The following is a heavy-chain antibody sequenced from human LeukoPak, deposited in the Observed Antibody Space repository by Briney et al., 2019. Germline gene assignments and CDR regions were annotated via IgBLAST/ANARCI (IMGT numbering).Heavy chain of an antibody. CDR2: ISYHGSFQ. CDR1: GFTFSTFG. V-gene: IGHV3-30*18. D-gene: IGHD6-19*01. Sequence: PGGSLRLSCAASGFTFSTFGMHWVRQAPGKGLEWVAAISYHGSFQYYTDSVRGRFTISRDNSKNTLFLQMNSLTADDTALYYCAKEDWDNSAWYGRIEYWGQGTPVTVSS. J-gene: IGHJ4*02. CDR3: AKEDWDNSAWYGRIEY.